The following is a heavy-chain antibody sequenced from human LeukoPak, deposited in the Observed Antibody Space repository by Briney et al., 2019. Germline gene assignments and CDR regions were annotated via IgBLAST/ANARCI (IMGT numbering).Heavy chain of an antibody. Sequence: SQTLSLTCTVSGASINTGSYYWSWIRQPAGEGLEWIGRIYITGRTTYTPSLKSRVTISIDTSNNQFSLKLNSVTAADTAVYYCARGSLTPFDYWGQGTLVTVSS. CDR1: GASINTGSYY. V-gene: IGHV4-61*02. J-gene: IGHJ4*02. D-gene: IGHD1-14*01. CDR3: ARGSLTPFDY. CDR2: IYITGRT.